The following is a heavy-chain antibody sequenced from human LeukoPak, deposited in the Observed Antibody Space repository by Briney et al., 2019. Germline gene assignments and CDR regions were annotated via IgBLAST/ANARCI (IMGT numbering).Heavy chain of an antibody. CDR1: GFTFSTAW. Sequence: PGGSLRLSCAASGFTFSTAWMNWVRQAPGKGLEWVGRIKQRSNGGTADYAAPVKGRFTISRDDSTNTVYLQMNSLKTEDTAVYYCAREPTSSFDYWGQGTLVTVSS. CDR2: IKQRSNGGTA. V-gene: IGHV3-15*01. CDR3: AREPTSSFDY. D-gene: IGHD2/OR15-2a*01. J-gene: IGHJ4*02.